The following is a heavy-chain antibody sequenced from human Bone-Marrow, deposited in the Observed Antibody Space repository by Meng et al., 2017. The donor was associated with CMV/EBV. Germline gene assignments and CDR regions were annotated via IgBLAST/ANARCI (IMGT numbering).Heavy chain of an antibody. CDR2: ISSSGSTI. D-gene: IGHD2-15*01. CDR3: ARGGVVAFDY. V-gene: IGHV3-48*03. CDR1: GFTFSSYE. Sequence: GESLKISCAASGFTFSSYEMNWVRQAPGKGLEWVSYISSSGSTIYYADSVKGRLTISRDNAQNSLYLQMNSLRAEDTAVYDCARGGVVAFDYWGQGTLVTVSS. J-gene: IGHJ4*02.